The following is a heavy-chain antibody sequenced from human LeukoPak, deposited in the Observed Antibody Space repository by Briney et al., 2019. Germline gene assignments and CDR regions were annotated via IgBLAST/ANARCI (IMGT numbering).Heavy chain of an antibody. CDR1: GFTFSNYW. CDR3: PRSPLYGMDV. Sequence: GGSLRLSCVGSGFTFSNYWRTWVRQAPGKGLEWVANIKQDGSEKYYGDSVKGRFTISRDNAKNSLYLQMNSLRVEDTAVYYCPRSPLYGMDVWGQGTTVTVAS. V-gene: IGHV3-7*01. J-gene: IGHJ6*02. CDR2: IKQDGSEK.